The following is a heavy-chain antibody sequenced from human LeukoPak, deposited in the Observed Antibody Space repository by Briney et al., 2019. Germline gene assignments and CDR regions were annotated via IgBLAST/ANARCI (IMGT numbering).Heavy chain of an antibody. CDR1: GYTFTTYW. J-gene: IGHJ4*02. CDR3: VCDRGNFDSFDF. V-gene: IGHV5-51*01. Sequence: GESLKISCRGSGYTFTTYWIGCVRQMPGKGLEWMGLIYPGNSDTRYSPSFHGQVTISADKSISTAYLQWSSLKASDTAVYYCVCDRGNFDSFDFWGQGTLVTVSS. CDR2: IYPGNSDT. D-gene: IGHD1-7*01.